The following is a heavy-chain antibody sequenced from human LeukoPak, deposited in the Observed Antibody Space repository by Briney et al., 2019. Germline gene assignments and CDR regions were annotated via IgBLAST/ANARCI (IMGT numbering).Heavy chain of an antibody. D-gene: IGHD6-13*01. V-gene: IGHV4-34*01. CDR1: GGSITDYF. CDR2: INHSGST. J-gene: IGHJ6*03. Sequence: SETLSLTCALSGGSITDYFYNWIRQPPGKGLEWIGEINHSGSTNYNPSLKSRVTISIDTSKNQFYLKLSSVTAADTAVYYCARVGKYSSRPSYDYYYMDVWDKGTTVTVSS. CDR3: ARVGKYSSRPSYDYYYMDV.